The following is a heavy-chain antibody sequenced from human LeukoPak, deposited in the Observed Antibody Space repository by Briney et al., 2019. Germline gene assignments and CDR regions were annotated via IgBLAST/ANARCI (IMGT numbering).Heavy chain of an antibody. CDR2: FDPEDGET. CDR3: AREYDFWSGYYARHFDY. V-gene: IGHV1-24*01. Sequence: GASVKVSCKVSGYTLTELSMHWVRQAPGKGLEWMGGFDPEDGETIYAQKFQGRVTMTEDTSTDTAYMELSRLRSDDTAVYYCAREYDFWSGYYARHFDYWGQGTLVTVSS. J-gene: IGHJ4*02. D-gene: IGHD3-3*01. CDR1: GYTLTELS.